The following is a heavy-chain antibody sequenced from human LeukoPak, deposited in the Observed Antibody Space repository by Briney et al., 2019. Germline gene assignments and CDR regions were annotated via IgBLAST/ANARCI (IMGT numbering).Heavy chain of an antibody. D-gene: IGHD5/OR15-5a*01. CDR2: IRSDGSNK. V-gene: IGHV3-30*02. J-gene: IGHJ4*02. CDR1: GLTFSTCD. CDR3: AKDSVSSD. Sequence: GGSLRLSCAASGLTFSTCDIHWVRQAPGKGLEWVAFIRSDGSNKYYTDSVKGRFTISRDNSKNTVYLQMSRLRPEDTAVYYCAKDSVSSDWGQGTLVTVSS.